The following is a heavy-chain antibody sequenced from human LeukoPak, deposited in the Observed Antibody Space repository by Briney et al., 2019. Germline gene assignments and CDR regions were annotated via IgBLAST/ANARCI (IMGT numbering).Heavy chain of an antibody. Sequence: PGGSLRLSCAASQFSISYDWMHWVRQAPGKGLEWVASIKEDGRDIHYLDSVKGRFSISRDNAKNSLYLEMNTLRAEDTAVYYCVRGSGWFFGLRGQGSLVTVSS. CDR2: IKEDGRDI. CDR3: VRGSGWFFGL. J-gene: IGHJ4*02. CDR1: QFSISYDW. D-gene: IGHD6-19*01. V-gene: IGHV3-7*01.